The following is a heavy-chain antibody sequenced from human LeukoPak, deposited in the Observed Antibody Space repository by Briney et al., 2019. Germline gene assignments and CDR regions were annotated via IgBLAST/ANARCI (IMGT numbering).Heavy chain of an antibody. D-gene: IGHD3-10*01. CDR1: GGSISSGSYY. CDR2: IYTSGST. V-gene: IGHV4-61*02. Sequence: SETLSLTCTVSGGSISSGSYYWSWIRQPAGKGLEWIGRIYTSGSTNYNPSLKSRVTISVDTSKNQFSLKLSSVTAADTAVYYCARGPVYGSGSYPIDYWGQGTLVTVSS. CDR3: ARGPVYGSGSYPIDY. J-gene: IGHJ4*02.